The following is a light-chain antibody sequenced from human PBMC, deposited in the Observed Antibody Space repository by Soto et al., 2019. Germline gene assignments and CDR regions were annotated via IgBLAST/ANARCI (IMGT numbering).Light chain of an antibody. CDR3: CSYAGSSTVV. J-gene: IGLJ2*01. CDR1: SSDVGSYNL. Sequence: QSVLTQPASVSGSPGQSITISCTGTSSDVGSYNLVSWYQQHPGKAPKLMIYEGSKRSSGVSNRFSGSKSGNTASLTISGLQAEDEADYYCCSYAGSSTVVFGGGTKLTVL. CDR2: EGS. V-gene: IGLV2-23*01.